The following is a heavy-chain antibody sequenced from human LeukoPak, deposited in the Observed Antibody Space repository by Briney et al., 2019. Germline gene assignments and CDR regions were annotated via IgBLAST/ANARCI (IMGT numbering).Heavy chain of an antibody. V-gene: IGHV4-39*07. J-gene: IGHJ6*03. CDR2: NCYRGST. Sequence: SETLSLTCTVSGGSFSSSSYYWGRNPPPPGKGLEWIGSNCYRGSTYYNPSLKSRVTITVDTSKNQFSLKLSSVTAADTAVYYCARVGYTYGDPGYYYYYMDVGGKGTRVTISS. D-gene: IGHD5-18*01. CDR1: GGSFSSSSYY. CDR3: ARVGYTYGDPGYYYYYMDV.